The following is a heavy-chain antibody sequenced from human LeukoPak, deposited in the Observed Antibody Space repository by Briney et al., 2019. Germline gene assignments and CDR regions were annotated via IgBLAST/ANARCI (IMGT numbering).Heavy chain of an antibody. CDR2: ISSSGSTI. J-gene: IGHJ3*02. CDR1: GFTFDDYG. V-gene: IGHV3-48*03. D-gene: IGHD1/OR15-1a*01. CDR3: ARAKPEQDAFDI. Sequence: PGGSLRLSCAASGFTFDDYGMSWVRQAPGKGLEWVSYISSSGSTIYYADSVKGRFTISRDNAKNSLYLQMNSLRAEDTAVYYCARAKPEQDAFDIWGQGTMVTVSS.